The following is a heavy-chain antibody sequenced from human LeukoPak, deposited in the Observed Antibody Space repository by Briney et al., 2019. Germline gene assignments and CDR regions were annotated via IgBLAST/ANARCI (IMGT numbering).Heavy chain of an antibody. CDR1: GFTFSRYT. D-gene: IGHD3-10*01. CDR3: ARDPRFGEDGAYYYYYMDV. J-gene: IGHJ6*03. CDR2: ISSSGSTI. V-gene: IGHV3-48*04. Sequence: GGSLRLSCAASGFTFSRYTMNWVRQAPGRGLEWVSYISSSGSTIYYADSVKGRFTISRDNAKTSLYLQMNSLRAEDTAVYYCARDPRFGEDGAYYYYYMDVWGKGTTVTISS.